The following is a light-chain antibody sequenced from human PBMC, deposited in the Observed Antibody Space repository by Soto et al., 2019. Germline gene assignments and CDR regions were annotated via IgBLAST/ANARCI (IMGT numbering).Light chain of an antibody. V-gene: IGLV2-23*02. Sequence: QSALTQPASVSGSPGQSITISCTGCSSDVGPYNLVSWYQHHPGKAPKLMISEVVKRPSGVSNRFSGSKSGNTASLTISGLQAEDEADYYCCSYAGSSMFVFGGGTKLTVL. J-gene: IGLJ2*01. CDR1: SSDVGPYNL. CDR2: EVV. CDR3: CSYAGSSMFV.